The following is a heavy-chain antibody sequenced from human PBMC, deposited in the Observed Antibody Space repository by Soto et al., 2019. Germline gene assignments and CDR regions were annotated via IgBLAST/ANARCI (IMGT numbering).Heavy chain of an antibody. J-gene: IGHJ6*02. CDR2: IIPIFGTA. Sequence: QVQLVQSGAEVKKPGSSVKVSCKASGGTFSSYAISWVRQAPGQGLEWMGGIIPIFGTANYAQKFQGRVTITADESTSTAYMELRSLRSEDTAVYYCARDSSPIVLMVYAIRLQGMDVCGQGTTVTVS. CDR3: ARDSSPIVLMVYAIRLQGMDV. CDR1: GGTFSSYA. D-gene: IGHD2-8*01. V-gene: IGHV1-69*12.